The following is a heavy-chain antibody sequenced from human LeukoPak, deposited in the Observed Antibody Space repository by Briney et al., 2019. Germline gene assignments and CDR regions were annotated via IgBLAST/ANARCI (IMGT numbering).Heavy chain of an antibody. J-gene: IGHJ4*02. D-gene: IGHD1-26*01. CDR1: GYTLTGYY. V-gene: IGHV1-46*01. CDR2: TNLSAGTT. Sequence: AAVKVSCKASGYTLTGYYLHWVRQPPGPGLEWMGVTNLSAGTTNIAQTFQGRVTMTIDMSTSTDYMALSSLRLEDTAIYFCAREVGVGSSMGYFYYWGQGTLVTVSS. CDR3: AREVGVGSSMGYFYY.